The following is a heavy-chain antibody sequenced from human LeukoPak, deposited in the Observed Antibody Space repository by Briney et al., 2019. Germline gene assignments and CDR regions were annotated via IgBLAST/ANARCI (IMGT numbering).Heavy chain of an antibody. Sequence: ASVKVSCKVSVYTLTELSIDWVRQAPGKGLEWMGGFDPKDGETIYAQKFQGRVNMTEDTSTDTAYMELSSLRSEDTGVYYCATDRAVVNWLDPWGQGTLVTVSS. V-gene: IGHV1-24*01. D-gene: IGHD4-23*01. CDR3: ATDRAVVNWLDP. CDR1: VYTLTELS. CDR2: FDPKDGET. J-gene: IGHJ5*02.